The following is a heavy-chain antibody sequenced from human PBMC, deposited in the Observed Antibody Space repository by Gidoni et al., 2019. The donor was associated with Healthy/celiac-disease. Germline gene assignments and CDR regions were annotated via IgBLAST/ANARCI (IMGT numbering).Heavy chain of an antibody. Sequence: QVQLVQSGAEVNKPGASVTVSCKASGYTFTSYGISWVRQATGQGLAWMGWISAYNGNTNYAQKLQGRVTMTTDTSTSTAYMELRSLRSDDTAVYYCARQQLASLYYYYYYMDVWGKGTTVTVSS. CDR1: GYTFTSYG. CDR2: ISAYNGNT. J-gene: IGHJ6*03. V-gene: IGHV1-18*01. D-gene: IGHD6-13*01. CDR3: ARQQLASLYYYYYYMDV.